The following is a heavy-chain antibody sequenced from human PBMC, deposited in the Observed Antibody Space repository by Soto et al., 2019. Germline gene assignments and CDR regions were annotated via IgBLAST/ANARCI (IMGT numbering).Heavy chain of an antibody. D-gene: IGHD2-21*02. V-gene: IGHV3-30-3*01. CDR3: ARGGGFCGADCYKGGIDY. J-gene: IGHJ4*01. CDR2: ISYDGSDK. Sequence: GALRLSCAASGFTFSPYTMHWVRQTPGKGLEWVAVISYDGSDKYYADSVRGRFTISRDNSKNTLFLQMNSLRVEDTALYYCARGGGFCGADCYKGGIDYCRHG. CDR1: GFTFSPYT.